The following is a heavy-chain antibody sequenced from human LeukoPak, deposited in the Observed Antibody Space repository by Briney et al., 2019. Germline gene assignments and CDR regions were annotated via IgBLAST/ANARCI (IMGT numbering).Heavy chain of an antibody. D-gene: IGHD3-22*01. CDR1: GFTFDDYA. CDR3: AKWPVTYFYDSSGYSPFDY. J-gene: IGHJ4*02. CDR2: ISWNSGSI. V-gene: IGHV3-9*01. Sequence: GGSLRLSCAASGFTFDDYAMHWVRQGPGKGLEWVSGISWNSGSIGYADSVKGRFTISRDNAKNSLYLQMNSLRAEDTAVYYCAKWPVTYFYDSSGYSPFDYWGQGTLVTVSP.